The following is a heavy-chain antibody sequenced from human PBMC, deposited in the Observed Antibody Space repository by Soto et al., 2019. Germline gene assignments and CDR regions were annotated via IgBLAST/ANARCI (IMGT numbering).Heavy chain of an antibody. V-gene: IGHV3-21*01. Sequence: GGSLRLSCAASGFTFSSYSMNWVRQAPGKWLEWVSSISSSSSYIYYADSVKGRFTISRDNAKNSLYLQMNSLRAEDTAVYYCARVGGYDFWSGYYNGPRTLDYWGQGT. J-gene: IGHJ4*02. CDR3: ARVGGYDFWSGYYNGPRTLDY. CDR1: GFTFSSYS. CDR2: ISSSSSYI. D-gene: IGHD3-3*01.